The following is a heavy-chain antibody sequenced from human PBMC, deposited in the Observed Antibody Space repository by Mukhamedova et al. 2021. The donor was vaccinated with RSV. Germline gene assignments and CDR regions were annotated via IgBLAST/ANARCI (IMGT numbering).Heavy chain of an antibody. V-gene: IGHV3-23*01. Sequence: ARQAPAKGPESVSIIRESVGTTYYADSVMGRPTISSDTSNNTLYVQMNSLRAEDTAIYYCAKGNSGSYYRAPFALWCLGTKVT. D-gene: IGHD1-26*01. J-gene: IGHJ3*01. CDR2: IRESVGTT. CDR3: AKGNSGSYYRAPFAL.